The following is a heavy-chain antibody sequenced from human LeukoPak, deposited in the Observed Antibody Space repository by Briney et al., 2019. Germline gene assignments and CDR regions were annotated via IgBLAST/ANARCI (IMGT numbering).Heavy chain of an antibody. CDR1: GFTFSSYA. Sequence: GGSLRLSCAASGFTFSSYAMHWVRQAPGKRLEWVAVISYDGSNKYYADSVKGRFTISRDNSKNTLYLQMNSLRAGDTAVYYCARDGRMGDSDEFDYWGQGTLVTVSS. J-gene: IGHJ4*02. CDR3: ARDGRMGDSDEFDY. D-gene: IGHD3-22*01. V-gene: IGHV3-30-3*01. CDR2: ISYDGSNK.